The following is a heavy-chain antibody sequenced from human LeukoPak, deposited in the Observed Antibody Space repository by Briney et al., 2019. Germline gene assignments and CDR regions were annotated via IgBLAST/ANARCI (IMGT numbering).Heavy chain of an antibody. CDR2: ISGSGGST. CDR3: ANRRHYGDYEDY. CDR1: GFTFSSYA. J-gene: IGHJ4*02. D-gene: IGHD4-17*01. V-gene: IGHV3-23*01. Sequence: GESLRLSCATSGFTFSSYAMSWVRQAPGKGLEWVSAISGSGGSTYYADSVKGRFTISRDNSKNTLYLQMNSLRAEDTAVYYCANRRHYGDYEDYWGQGTLVTVSS.